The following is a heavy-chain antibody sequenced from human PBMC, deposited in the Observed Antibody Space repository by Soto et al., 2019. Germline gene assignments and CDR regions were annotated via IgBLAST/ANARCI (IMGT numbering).Heavy chain of an antibody. J-gene: IGHJ6*02. D-gene: IGHD1-1*01. CDR1: GYTFTSYA. CDR2: INAGNGNT. Sequence: ASVKVSCKASGYTFTSYAMHWVRQAPGQRLEWMGWINAGNGNTKYSQKFQGRVTITRDTSASTAYMELSSLRSEDTAVYYCAREGTYKNYYYYGMDVWGQGTTVTVSS. V-gene: IGHV1-3*01. CDR3: AREGTYKNYYYYGMDV.